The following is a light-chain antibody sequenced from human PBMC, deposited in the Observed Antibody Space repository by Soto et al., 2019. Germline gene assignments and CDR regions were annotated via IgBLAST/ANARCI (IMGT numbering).Light chain of an antibody. CDR3: QQYNSYSLT. V-gene: IGKV1-5*01. CDR2: DVS. Sequence: MSQSPSTVSASLGERAPLTCRASQSVSNWLAWYQQKPGKAPKLLIYDVSSLESGVPSRFSGSGSGTEFTLTISSLQPDDFATYYCQQYNSYSLTFGQGTRLAI. J-gene: IGKJ5*01. CDR1: QSVSNW.